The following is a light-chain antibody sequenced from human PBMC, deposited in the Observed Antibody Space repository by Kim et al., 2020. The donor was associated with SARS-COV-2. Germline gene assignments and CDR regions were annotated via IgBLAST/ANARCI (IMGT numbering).Light chain of an antibody. J-gene: IGKJ2*01. Sequence: SASIGDRVTITCQTSQPISTYLNGYQQKPGRAPKLLIFAASTLQSGVPSRFSGTGSGTGFTLTISDLQLEDLASYFCQQSYNTPYTFGQGTKLEI. V-gene: IGKV1-39*01. CDR3: QQSYNTPYT. CDR2: AAS. CDR1: QPISTY.